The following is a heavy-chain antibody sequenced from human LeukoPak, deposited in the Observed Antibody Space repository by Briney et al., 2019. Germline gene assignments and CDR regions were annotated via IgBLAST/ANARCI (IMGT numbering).Heavy chain of an antibody. CDR3: ARYHTALNY. V-gene: IGHV3-23*01. Sequence: GGSLRLSCTASGFTFSSYAMTWVRQAPGKGLEWVSSISGSGAGTYYADSVKGRFTISRDNSKNTLYLQMNNVRVEDTAVYFCARYHTALNYWGQGTLVTASS. D-gene: IGHD5-18*01. CDR1: GFTFSSYA. CDR2: ISGSGAGT. J-gene: IGHJ4*02.